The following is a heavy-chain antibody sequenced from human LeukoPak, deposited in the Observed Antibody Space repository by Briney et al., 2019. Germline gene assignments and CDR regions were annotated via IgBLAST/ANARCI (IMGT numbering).Heavy chain of an antibody. CDR2: ISRSSSYI. J-gene: IGHJ4*02. CDR3: ARGSTVVRGVSPAGDY. V-gene: IGHV3-21*01. D-gene: IGHD3-10*01. Sequence: PGGSLRLSCAASGFTFSSYTMNWVRQAPGKGMEWVSSISRSSSYIYYADSMKGRFTISRDNAKNSLDLQMHSLRAEDTAVYYCARGSTVVRGVSPAGDYWGQGTLVTVSS. CDR1: GFTFSSYT.